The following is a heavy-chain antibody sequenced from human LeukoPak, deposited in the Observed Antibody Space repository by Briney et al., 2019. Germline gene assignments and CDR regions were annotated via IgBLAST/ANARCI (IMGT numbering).Heavy chain of an antibody. CDR3: ARDSSGSQFYYYGMDV. D-gene: IGHD1-26*01. Sequence: SVKVSCKASGGTFSSYAISWVREAPGQGLEWMGGIIPIFGTANYAQKFQGRVTIAADESTSTAYMELSSLRSEDTAVYYCARDSSGSQFYYYGMDVWGQGTTVTVSS. V-gene: IGHV1-69*13. CDR1: GGTFSSYA. J-gene: IGHJ6*02. CDR2: IIPIFGTA.